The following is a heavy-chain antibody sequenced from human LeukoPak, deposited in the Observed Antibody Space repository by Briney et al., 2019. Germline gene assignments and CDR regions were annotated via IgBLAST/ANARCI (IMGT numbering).Heavy chain of an antibody. Sequence: SVRSRFTISRDNSKNILNLQMDSLRVEDTAVYYCVGDGPTYWYFDVWGRGTLVAVSS. CDR3: VGDGPTYWYFDV. V-gene: IGHV3-30*01. J-gene: IGHJ2*01.